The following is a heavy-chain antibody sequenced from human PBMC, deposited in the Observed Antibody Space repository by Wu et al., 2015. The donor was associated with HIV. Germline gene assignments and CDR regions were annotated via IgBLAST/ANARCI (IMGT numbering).Heavy chain of an antibody. CDR3: ARGHSHPYYDILTGYGKNWFDP. CDR2: ISAYSGNT. CDR1: GYTFTSYV. V-gene: IGHV1-18*01. D-gene: IGHD3-9*01. Sequence: QVQLVQSGAEVKKPGASVKVSCKASGYTFTSYVLSWVRQAPGQGLEWMGWISAYSGNTNYAQKFQGRVTMTTDTSTSTAYMELRSLRSDDTAVYYCARGHSHPYYDILTGYGKNWFDPWGQGTLVTVSS. J-gene: IGHJ5*02.